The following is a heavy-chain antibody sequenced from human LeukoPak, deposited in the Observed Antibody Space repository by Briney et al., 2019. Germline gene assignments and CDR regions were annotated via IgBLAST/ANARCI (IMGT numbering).Heavy chain of an antibody. CDR2: IYYSGST. D-gene: IGHD1-26*01. CDR1: GGSISSYY. Sequence: SETLSLTCTVSGGSISSYYWTWIRQPPGKGLEWIGYIYYSGSTKYNPSLKSRVTMSVDTPKNQFSLKLSSVTAADAAVYYCARDQSGSYIFDYWGQGTLVTVSS. V-gene: IGHV4-59*01. J-gene: IGHJ4*02. CDR3: ARDQSGSYIFDY.